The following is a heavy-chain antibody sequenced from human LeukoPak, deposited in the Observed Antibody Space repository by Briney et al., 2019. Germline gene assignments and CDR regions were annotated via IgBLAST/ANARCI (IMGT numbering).Heavy chain of an antibody. CDR3: AKSPYGDGTVVSFDI. V-gene: IGHV3-9*03. J-gene: IGHJ3*02. D-gene: IGHD4-17*01. CDR1: GFTFDDYA. Sequence: GGSLRLSCAASGFTFDDYAMHWVRQAPGKGLEWVSGISWNSGSIGYADSVKGRFTISRDNAKNSLYLQMNSLRVEDMALYYCAKSPYGDGTVVSFDIWGQGTMVTVSS. CDR2: ISWNSGSI.